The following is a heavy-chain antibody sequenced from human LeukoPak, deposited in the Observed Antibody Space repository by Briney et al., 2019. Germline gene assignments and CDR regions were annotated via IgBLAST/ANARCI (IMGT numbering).Heavy chain of an antibody. Sequence: GGSLRLSCAASGFTFSSYSMNRVRQAPGKGLEWVSSISSSSSYIYFADSVKGRFTISRDNAKNSLYLQMNSLRAEDTAVYYCARDLAPTEWLPGWFDPWGQGTLVTVSS. D-gene: IGHD3-3*01. J-gene: IGHJ5*02. V-gene: IGHV3-21*01. CDR2: ISSSSSYI. CDR1: GFTFSSYS. CDR3: ARDLAPTEWLPGWFDP.